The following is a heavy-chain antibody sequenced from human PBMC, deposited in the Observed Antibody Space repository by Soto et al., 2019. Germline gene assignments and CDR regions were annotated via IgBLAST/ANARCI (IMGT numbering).Heavy chain of an antibody. Sequence: PXATLSLTCAVSGYSISSGYYWCWLRQPPGKGLEWIGSIYHVGSTYYNPSLNSRVTLSIDITNNHVSLILNSVTAADTAVYYCARVGPWVPYYYPSSPYTFENWFDPCGQGTLVTVSS. J-gene: IGHJ5*02. CDR3: ARVGPWVPYYYPSSPYTFENWFDP. CDR1: GYSISSGYY. V-gene: IGHV4-38-2*01. D-gene: IGHD3-10*01. CDR2: IYHVGST.